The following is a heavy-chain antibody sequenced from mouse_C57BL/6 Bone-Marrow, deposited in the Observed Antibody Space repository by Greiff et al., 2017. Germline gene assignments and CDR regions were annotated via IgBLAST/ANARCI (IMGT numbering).Heavy chain of an antibody. J-gene: IGHJ2*01. V-gene: IGHV1-7*01. D-gene: IGHD2-5*01. CDR1: GYTFTSYW. Sequence: QVQLQQSGAELAKPGASVKLSCKASGYTFTSYWMHWVKQRPGQGLEWIGYINPSSGYTKYNQKFKDKATLTADTSSSTAYMQLSSLTSEDSAVYYCARDSNSYFDYWGQGTTLTVSS. CDR2: INPSSGYT. CDR3: ARDSNSYFDY.